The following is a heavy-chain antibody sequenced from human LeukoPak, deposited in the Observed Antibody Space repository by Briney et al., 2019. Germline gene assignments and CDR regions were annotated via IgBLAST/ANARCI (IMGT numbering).Heavy chain of an antibody. CDR3: ARDFSTVGAMQDDY. J-gene: IGHJ4*02. CDR1: GYAFSSYY. V-gene: IGHV1-46*01. D-gene: IGHD1-26*01. CDR2: INPTGGST. Sequence: GASVKVSCKASGYAFSSYYMNWVRQAPGQGLEWMGVINPTGGSTGYARKFQGRVTMTRDTSTTTFYMELSGLRSEDTAVYYCARDFSTVGAMQDDYWGQGTLVTVSS.